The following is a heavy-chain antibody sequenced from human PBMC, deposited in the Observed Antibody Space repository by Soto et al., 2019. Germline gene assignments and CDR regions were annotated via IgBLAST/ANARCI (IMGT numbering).Heavy chain of an antibody. CDR2: INHSGST. CDR3: ARARYFDWSPYYFDY. V-gene: IGHV4-34*01. D-gene: IGHD3-9*01. CDR1: GGSFSGYY. Sequence: QVQLQQWGAGLLKPSETLSLTCAVYGGSFSGYYWSWIRQPPGKGLEWIGEINHSGSTNYNPSLKSRVTISVDTSKNQFSLKRSSVTAADTAVYYCARARYFDWSPYYFDYWGQGTLVTVSS. J-gene: IGHJ4*02.